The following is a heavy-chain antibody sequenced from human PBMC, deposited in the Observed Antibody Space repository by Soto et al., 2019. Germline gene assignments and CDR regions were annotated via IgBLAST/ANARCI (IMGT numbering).Heavy chain of an antibody. CDR3: ASDHDNTGPYHHSGAFDI. Sequence: QVQLLESGPGLVKPSGTLSLTCAVSGGSINSSNWWSWVRQPPNKGLVWIGEIYRSGTTNYNPSLNTRVRISVDESNNHFSLKLTSVTAGDTAIYYCASDHDNTGPYHHSGAFDIWGQGTMVTVSS. CDR2: IYRSGTT. CDR1: GGSINSSNW. D-gene: IGHD3-22*01. V-gene: IGHV4-4*02. J-gene: IGHJ3*02.